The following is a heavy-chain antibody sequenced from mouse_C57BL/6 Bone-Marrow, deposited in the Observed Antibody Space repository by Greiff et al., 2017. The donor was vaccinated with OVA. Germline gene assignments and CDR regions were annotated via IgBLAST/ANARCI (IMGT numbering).Heavy chain of an antibody. CDR3: AKNAPGWDSFAY. Sequence: VKVVESGPGLVQPSQSLSITCTVSGFSLTSYGVHWVRQSPGKGLEWLGVIWRGGSTAYNAAFMSRLSITKDNSKSQVFFKMNSLQADDTAIYYCAKNAPGWDSFAYWGQGTLVTVSA. D-gene: IGHD4-1*01. CDR2: IWRGGST. J-gene: IGHJ3*01. V-gene: IGHV2-5*01. CDR1: GFSLTSYG.